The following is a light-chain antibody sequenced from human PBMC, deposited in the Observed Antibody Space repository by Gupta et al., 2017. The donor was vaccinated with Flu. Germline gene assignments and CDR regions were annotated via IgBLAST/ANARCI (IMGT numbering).Light chain of an antibody. J-gene: IGKJ1*01. Sequence: EIVLTQSPGTLSLSPGERATLSCRASQSVSSSYLAWYQQKPGQAPRLIIVGASSRDIGITDRFSGSGDGKDFTLTSSRREDEASAVYYWQQDYSSRTFGQGTKVEIK. CDR1: QSVSSSY. CDR3: QQDYSSRT. CDR2: GAS. V-gene: IGKV3-20*01.